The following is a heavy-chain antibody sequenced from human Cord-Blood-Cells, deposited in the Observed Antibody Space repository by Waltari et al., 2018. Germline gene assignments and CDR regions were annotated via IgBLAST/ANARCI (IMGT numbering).Heavy chain of an antibody. CDR2: IYYRGDT. Sequence: QLQLQESGPGLVKPSETRSLTCTVSGGSISSSSYYSGWIRQPPGKGLEWIGRIYYRGDTYYTPSLKSRVTISVDTSKNQFSLKLSSVTAADTAVYYCARQVATIRDAFDIWGQGTMVTVSS. V-gene: IGHV4-39*01. D-gene: IGHD5-12*01. CDR3: ARQVATIRDAFDI. J-gene: IGHJ3*02. CDR1: GGSISSSSYY.